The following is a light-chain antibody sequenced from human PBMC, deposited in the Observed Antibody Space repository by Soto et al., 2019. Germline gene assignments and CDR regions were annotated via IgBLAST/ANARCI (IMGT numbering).Light chain of an antibody. CDR1: QSISSS. V-gene: IGKV1-5*03. CDR2: MAS. Sequence: DIQMTQSPSTLSASVGDRITITCRASQSISSSLAWYQQKPGKAPKLLIYMASNLQSGVPSRFGGAGSGTEFTLTISSLQPDDFATYYCQQYNTYSRTFGQGTKVHIK. J-gene: IGKJ1*01. CDR3: QQYNTYSRT.